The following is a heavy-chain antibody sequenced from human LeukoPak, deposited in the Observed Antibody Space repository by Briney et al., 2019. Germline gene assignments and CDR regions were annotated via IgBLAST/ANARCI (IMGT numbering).Heavy chain of an antibody. J-gene: IGHJ4*02. CDR3: ASLPIAAAGTWTYYFDY. CDR2: INHSGST. D-gene: IGHD6-13*01. Sequence: SETLSLTCAVYGGSFSGYYWSWLRQPPGKGLEWIGEINHSGSTNYNPSIKSRVTISVDTSKNRFSLKLSSVTAADTAVYYCASLPIAAAGTWTYYFDYWGQGTLVTVSS. V-gene: IGHV4-34*01. CDR1: GGSFSGYY.